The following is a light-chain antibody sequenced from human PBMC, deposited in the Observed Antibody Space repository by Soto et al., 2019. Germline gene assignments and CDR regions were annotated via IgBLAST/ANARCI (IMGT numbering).Light chain of an antibody. Sequence: DIQMTQSPATLSASVGDRVTITCRASQSVSSWLAWYQQKPGKAPKLLIYDASSLESGVPSSFSGSGSATEFTLTISSLQSEDFAVYYCQQYNNRPWTFGQGTKVDIK. J-gene: IGKJ1*01. CDR2: DAS. V-gene: IGKV1-5*01. CDR3: QQYNNRPWT. CDR1: QSVSSW.